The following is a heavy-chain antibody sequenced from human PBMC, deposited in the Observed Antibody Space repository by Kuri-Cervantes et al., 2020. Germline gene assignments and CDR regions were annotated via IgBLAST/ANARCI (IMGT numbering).Heavy chain of an antibody. J-gene: IGHJ3*02. Sequence: GSLRLSCAASGFTFSSYWMSWVRQAPGKGLEWIGSIYYSGSTYYNPSLKSRVTISVDTSKNQFSLKLSSVTAADTAVYYCASKRISHSGYWVHDAFDIWGQGTMVTVSS. CDR2: IYYSGST. CDR3: ASKRISHSGYWVHDAFDI. D-gene: IGHD3-22*01. V-gene: IGHV4-39*01. CDR1: GFTFSSYW.